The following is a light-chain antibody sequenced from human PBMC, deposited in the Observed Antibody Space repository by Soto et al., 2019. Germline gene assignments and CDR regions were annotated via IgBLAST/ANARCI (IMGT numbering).Light chain of an antibody. V-gene: IGKV1-12*01. CDR2: TAS. J-gene: IGKJ4*01. Sequence: DIQMTQSPSSVSASVGDRVTITCRASQGISSWLAWYQHKPGKAPKLLMYTASSLQSGVPSRFTGSGSGTGFTLTINSLQPEDFATYYCQQANSLPLTFGGGTKVDIK. CDR1: QGISSW. CDR3: QQANSLPLT.